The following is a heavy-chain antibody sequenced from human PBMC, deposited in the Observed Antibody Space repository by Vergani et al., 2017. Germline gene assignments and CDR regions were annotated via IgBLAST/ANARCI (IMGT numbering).Heavy chain of an antibody. CDR3: ARKGPMGGDI. Sequence: QVHLEQSGTEVKKPGSSVKVSCKVSGDIFNNYTVTWVRQAPGQGLEWMGRIIPIIRLATSAHKFQGRVTITADESTSTAYMELSSLRSEDTAVYYCARKGPMGGDIWGQGTMVTVSS. CDR2: IIPIIRLA. D-gene: IGHD2-8*01. J-gene: IGHJ3*02. V-gene: IGHV1-69*02. CDR1: GDIFNNYT.